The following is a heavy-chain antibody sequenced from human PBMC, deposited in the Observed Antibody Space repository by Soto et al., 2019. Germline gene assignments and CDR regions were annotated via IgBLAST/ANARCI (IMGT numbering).Heavy chain of an antibody. J-gene: IGHJ4*01. CDR1: GFTFSSYA. V-gene: IGHV3-23*01. Sequence: GGSLRLSCAASGFTFSSYAMSWVRQTPEKGLEWVSTISGSGGRAYYADSVKGRFTISRDNSKNTLYLQMNSLRAEDTAVYYCAKDSGIVVVPAAIWFDYWGPGTLVTVSS. CDR3: AKDSGIVVVPAAIWFDY. D-gene: IGHD2-2*02. CDR2: ISGSGGRA.